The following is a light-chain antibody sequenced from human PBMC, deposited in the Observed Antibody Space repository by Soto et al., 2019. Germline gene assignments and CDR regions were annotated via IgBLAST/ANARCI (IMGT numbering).Light chain of an antibody. CDR3: QQYNSYST. Sequence: DIQMTQSRSILSASVGDRVTITCRASQSISSWLAWYQQKPGKAPKLLIYDASSLESGVPSRFSGSGSGTEFTLTISSLQPDDFATYYCQQYNSYSTFGQGTKVDIK. CDR1: QSISSW. V-gene: IGKV1-5*01. J-gene: IGKJ1*01. CDR2: DAS.